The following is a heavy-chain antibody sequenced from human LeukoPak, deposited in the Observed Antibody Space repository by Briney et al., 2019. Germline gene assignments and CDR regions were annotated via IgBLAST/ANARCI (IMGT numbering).Heavy chain of an antibody. CDR1: GLTVSSNY. Sequence: GGSLTLSCAASGLTVSSNYMSWVRQAPGKGLEWVSVIYSGGGTYYADSVKGRFTISRDNSKNTVFLQMNSLRAEDTAVYYCARRSSSSWLFDYWGQGTLVTVSS. CDR3: ARRSSSSWLFDY. V-gene: IGHV3-53*01. J-gene: IGHJ4*02. CDR2: IYSGGGT. D-gene: IGHD6-13*01.